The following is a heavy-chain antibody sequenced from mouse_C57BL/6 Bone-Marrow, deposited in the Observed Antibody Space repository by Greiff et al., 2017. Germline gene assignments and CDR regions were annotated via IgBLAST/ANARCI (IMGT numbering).Heavy chain of an antibody. CDR1: GFSFNTYA. D-gene: IGHD3-1*01. CDR3: VMGYYYAMDY. Sequence: EVMLVESGGGLVQPKGSLKLSCAASGFSFNTYAMTWVRQAPGKGLEWVARIRSKSNNYATYYADSVKDRFTISRDDSESMLYLQMNNLKTEDTAMYYCVMGYYYAMDYWGQGTSVTVSS. CDR2: IRSKSNNYAT. J-gene: IGHJ4*01. V-gene: IGHV10-1*01.